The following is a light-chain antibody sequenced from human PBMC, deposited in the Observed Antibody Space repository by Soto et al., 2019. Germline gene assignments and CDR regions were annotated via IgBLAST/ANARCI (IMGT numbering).Light chain of an antibody. J-gene: IGLJ2*01. V-gene: IGLV2-14*01. Sequence: QSALTQPASVSGSPGQSITISCTGTSSDVGGYSYVSWYQQHPGKAPKLMIYEVSNRPSGVSNRFSGSQSGNTASLTISGLQAEDEADYYCRSYTSSSTLVVFGGGTKLTVL. CDR2: EVS. CDR3: RSYTSSSTLVV. CDR1: SSDVGGYSY.